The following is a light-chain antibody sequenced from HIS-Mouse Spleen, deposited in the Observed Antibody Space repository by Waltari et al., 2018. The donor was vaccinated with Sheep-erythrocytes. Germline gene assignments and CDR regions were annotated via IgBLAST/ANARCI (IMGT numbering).Light chain of an antibody. CDR1: STDVGGSNY. CDR3: CSYAGSSTPWV. CDR2: EVS. J-gene: IGLJ3*02. Sequence: QSALTQPPSASGSPGQSVTISCTGTSTDVGGSNYVSWYQQHPGKAPKLMIYEVSKRPSGVPDRFSGSKSGNTASLTVSGLQAEDEADYYCCSYAGSSTPWVFGGGTKLTVL. V-gene: IGLV2-8*01.